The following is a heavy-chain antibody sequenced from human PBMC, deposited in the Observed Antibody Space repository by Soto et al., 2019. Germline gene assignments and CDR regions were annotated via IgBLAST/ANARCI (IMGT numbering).Heavy chain of an antibody. CDR3: AKDQARYSNYYYYGMDV. D-gene: IGHD4-4*01. J-gene: IGHJ6*02. CDR2: ISYDGSNK. Sequence: GGSLRLSCAASGFTFSSYGMHWVRQAPGKGLEWVAVISYDGSNKYYADSVKGRFTISRDNSKNTLYLQMNSLRAEDTAVYYCAKDQARYSNYYYYGMDVWGQGTTVTVSS. CDR1: GFTFSSYG. V-gene: IGHV3-30*18.